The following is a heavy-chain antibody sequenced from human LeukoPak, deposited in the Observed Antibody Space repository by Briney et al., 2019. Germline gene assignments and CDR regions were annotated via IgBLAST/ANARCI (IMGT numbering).Heavy chain of an antibody. CDR1: GGTFSSYA. CDR2: IIPIFGTA. Sequence: ASVKVSCKASGGTFSSYAISWVRQAPGQGLEWMGGIIPIFGTANYAQKFQGGVTITADESTSTAYRELSSLRSEDTAVYYCASRMITMGYYYYGMDVWGQGTTVTVSS. V-gene: IGHV1-69*13. D-gene: IGHD3-16*01. CDR3: ASRMITMGYYYYGMDV. J-gene: IGHJ6*02.